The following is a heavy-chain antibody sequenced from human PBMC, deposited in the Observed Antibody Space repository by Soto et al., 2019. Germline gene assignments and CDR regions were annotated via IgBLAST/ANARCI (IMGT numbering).Heavy chain of an antibody. J-gene: IGHJ4*02. CDR2: IYYSGST. V-gene: IGHV4-59*01. CDR1: GGSISSYY. D-gene: IGHD1-7*01. Sequence: PSETLSLTFTVSGGSISSYYWSWIRQPPGKGLEWIGYIYYSGSTNYNPSLKSRVTISVDTSKNQFSLKLSSVTAADTAVYYCARVGITGTFYFDYWGQGTLVTVSS. CDR3: ARVGITGTFYFDY.